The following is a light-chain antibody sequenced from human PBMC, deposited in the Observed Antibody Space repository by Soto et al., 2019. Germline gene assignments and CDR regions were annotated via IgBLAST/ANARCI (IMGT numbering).Light chain of an antibody. Sequence: EIPMTQSPSTVSASVGDRVTITCRASQSISSWLAWYQQKPGKAPKLLIYDISNLEIGVPSRFSGSGSGSEFTLTISGMQPDNLATYYCQQYNSYSFGQGTKVDIK. V-gene: IGKV1-5*01. CDR2: DIS. J-gene: IGKJ1*01. CDR3: QQYNSYS. CDR1: QSISSW.